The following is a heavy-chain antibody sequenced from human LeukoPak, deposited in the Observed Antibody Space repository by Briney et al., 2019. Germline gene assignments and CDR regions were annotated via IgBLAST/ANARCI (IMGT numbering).Heavy chain of an antibody. CDR2: IYYSGST. V-gene: IGHV4-39*01. Sequence: SETLSLTCTVSGGSIGSSSYYWGWIRQPPGKGLEWIGSIYYSGSTYYNPSLKSRVTISVDTSKNQFSLKLSSVTAADTAVYYCARYYDSSGYYYYYGMDVWGRGTTVTVSS. J-gene: IGHJ6*02. CDR1: GGSIGSSSYY. CDR3: ARYYDSSGYYYYYGMDV. D-gene: IGHD3-22*01.